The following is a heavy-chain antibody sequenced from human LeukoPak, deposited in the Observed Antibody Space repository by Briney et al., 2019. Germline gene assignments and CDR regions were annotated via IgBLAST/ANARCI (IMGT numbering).Heavy chain of an antibody. J-gene: IGHJ3*02. CDR2: IIPIFGTA. V-gene: IGHV1-69*06. CDR3: AKSYGYSYGRDAFDI. CDR1: GGTFSSYA. D-gene: IGHD5-18*01. Sequence: ASVEVSCKASGGTFSSYAISWVRQAPGQGLEWMGGIIPIFGTANYAQKFQGRVTITADKSTSTAYMELSSLRSEDTAVYYCAKSYGYSYGRDAFDIWGQGTMVTVSS.